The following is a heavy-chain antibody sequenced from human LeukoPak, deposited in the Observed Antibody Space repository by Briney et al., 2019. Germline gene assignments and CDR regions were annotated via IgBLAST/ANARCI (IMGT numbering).Heavy chain of an antibody. D-gene: IGHD3-10*02. Sequence: GGSLRLSCAASGLTVSSTYMSWVRQTPGKGLEWVSVIYSGGSTYYADSVKGRFTISTDNSKNTVYLQMNSLRAEDTALYFCANYIQRPPGMDVWGQGTMVAVSS. V-gene: IGHV3-53*01. CDR3: ANYIQRPPGMDV. CDR2: IYSGGST. CDR1: GLTVSSTY. J-gene: IGHJ6*02.